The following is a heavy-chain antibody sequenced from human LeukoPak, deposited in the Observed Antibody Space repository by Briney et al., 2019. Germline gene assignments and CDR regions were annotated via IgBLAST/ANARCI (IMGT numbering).Heavy chain of an antibody. V-gene: IGHV4-30-2*01. CDR1: GGSISSGGYS. Sequence: SETQSLTCAVSGGSISSGGYSWSWIRQPPGKGLEWIGYIYHSGSTYYNPSLKSRVTISVDRSKNQFSLKLSSVTAADTAVYYCARAVHSRTDWFDPWGQGTLVTVSS. CDR2: IYHSGST. D-gene: IGHD6-13*01. CDR3: ARAVHSRTDWFDP. J-gene: IGHJ5*02.